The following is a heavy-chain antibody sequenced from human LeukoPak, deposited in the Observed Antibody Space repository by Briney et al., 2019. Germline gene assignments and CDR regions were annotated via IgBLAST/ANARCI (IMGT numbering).Heavy chain of an antibody. J-gene: IGHJ3*02. Sequence: ASVTVSCKASGYTFTGYYMHWVRQAPGQGLEWMGWINPNSGGTNYAQKFQGRVTMTRDTSISTAYMELSRLRSDDTAVYYCARDPVLLSHPNYAFDIWGQGTMVTVSS. CDR2: INPNSGGT. CDR3: ARDPVLLSHPNYAFDI. CDR1: GYTFTGYY. D-gene: IGHD3-16*01. V-gene: IGHV1-2*02.